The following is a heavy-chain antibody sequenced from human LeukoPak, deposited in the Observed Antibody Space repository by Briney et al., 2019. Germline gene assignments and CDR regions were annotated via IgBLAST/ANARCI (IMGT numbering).Heavy chain of an antibody. CDR1: GYTFTSYS. Sequence: ASVKVSCKASGYTFTSYSISWVRQAPGQGLEWMGWISAYNGNTIYAQKVKGRVTMTTDTSTSTAYMELRSLKSDDTAVYYCARASYCSGGSCYSDYRGQGTLVTVSS. V-gene: IGHV1-18*01. J-gene: IGHJ4*02. CDR2: ISAYNGNT. D-gene: IGHD2-15*01. CDR3: ARASYCSGGSCYSDY.